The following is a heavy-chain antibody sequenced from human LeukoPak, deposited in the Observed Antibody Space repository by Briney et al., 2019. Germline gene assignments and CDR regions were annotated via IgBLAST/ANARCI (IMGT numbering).Heavy chain of an antibody. D-gene: IGHD5-18*01. CDR2: SNPNSGGT. Sequence: GASVKVSCKASGYTFTGYFMHWVRQAPGQGLEWMGWSNPNSGGTNYAQKFQGWVTMTRDTSISTAYMELSRLTSDDTAVYYCARGRGYSYGAAEYFQHWGQGTLVTVSS. CDR1: GYTFTGYF. J-gene: IGHJ1*01. V-gene: IGHV1-2*04. CDR3: ARGRGYSYGAAEYFQH.